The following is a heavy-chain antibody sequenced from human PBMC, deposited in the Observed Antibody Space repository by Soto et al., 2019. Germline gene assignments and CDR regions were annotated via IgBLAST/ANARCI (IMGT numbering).Heavy chain of an antibody. CDR1: GGSISSSGHH. D-gene: IGHD6-6*01. Sequence: QLQLQESGPGLVKPSETLSLTCTVSGGSISSSGHHWGWIRQPPGKGLEWIGNIFYGGNTYYNPSLKSRVIISVDPSKNQFSLKLSYVSATDTAVYYCARQQISSASSVVYWGQGTLVTVSS. V-gene: IGHV4-39*01. CDR3: ARQQISSASSVVY. J-gene: IGHJ4*02. CDR2: IFYGGNT.